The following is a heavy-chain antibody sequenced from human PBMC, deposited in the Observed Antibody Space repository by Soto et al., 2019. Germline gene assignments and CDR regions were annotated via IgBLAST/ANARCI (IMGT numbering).Heavy chain of an antibody. V-gene: IGHV3-30*18. CDR3: AKDIADIVVVPAAMLFDY. J-gene: IGHJ4*02. CDR1: GFTFSSYG. CDR2: ISYDGSNK. Sequence: PGGSLRLSCAASGFTFSSYGMHWVRQAPGKGLEWVAVISYDGSNKYYADSVKGRFTISRDNSKNTLYLQMNSLRAEDTAVYYCAKDIADIVVVPAAMLFDYWGQGTLVTVSS. D-gene: IGHD2-2*01.